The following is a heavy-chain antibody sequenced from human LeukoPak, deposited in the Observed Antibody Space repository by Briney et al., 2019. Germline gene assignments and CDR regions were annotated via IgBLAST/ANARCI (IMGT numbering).Heavy chain of an antibody. Sequence: GGSLRLSCAASGFTFSSYGMHWVRQAPGKGLEWVAVISYDGSNKYYGDSVKGRFTIARDNSKNTLYLQMDSLRTEDTAVYYCAKGDSYGGYIGHDYWGQGPLVTVSS. CDR3: AKGDSYGGYIGHDY. CDR2: ISYDGSNK. D-gene: IGHD5-12*01. J-gene: IGHJ4*02. CDR1: GFTFSSYG. V-gene: IGHV3-30*18.